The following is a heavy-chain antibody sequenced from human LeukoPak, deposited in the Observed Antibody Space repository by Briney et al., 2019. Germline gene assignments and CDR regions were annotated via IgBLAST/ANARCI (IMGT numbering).Heavy chain of an antibody. J-gene: IGHJ4*02. V-gene: IGHV1-2*02. CDR3: AAGSGWYRFDY. D-gene: IGHD6-19*01. CDR1: GYTFTGYY. CDR2: INPNSGGT. Sequence: ASVKVSCKASGYTFTGYYMHWVRQAPGQGLEWMGWINPNSGGTNYAQKFQERVTITRDMSTSTAYMELSSLRSEDTAVYFCAAGSGWYRFDYWGQGTLVTVSS.